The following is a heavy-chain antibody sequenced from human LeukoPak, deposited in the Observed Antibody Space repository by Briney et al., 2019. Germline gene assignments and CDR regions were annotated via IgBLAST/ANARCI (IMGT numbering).Heavy chain of an antibody. V-gene: IGHV3-48*02. CDR2: ISSVSSTI. J-gene: IGHJ3*02. D-gene: IGHD2-21*02. Sequence: PGGSLRLSCAPSGFTFKIYSMNWVRQPPGKVLEWLSYISSVSSTIYYADSVKGLFTISRDNAKNSPCLQMNSLRDEDTAVYYCARENIVVVTAIRDAFDIWGQGTMVTVSS. CDR1: GFTFKIYS. CDR3: ARENIVVVTAIRDAFDI.